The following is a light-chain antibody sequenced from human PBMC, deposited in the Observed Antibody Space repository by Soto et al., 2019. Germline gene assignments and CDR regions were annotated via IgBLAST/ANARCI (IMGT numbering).Light chain of an antibody. J-gene: IGKJ2*03. CDR1: QNLDNY. Sequence: DNQMTQAPSSLSASLGDRVTITCRASQNLDNYLNWYQQKPGKAPNLLIYAASRLQSGVPSRFAGSGSGTHFTLTITSLQPEDVGTYLCQQSVSTPIYSLGQGTKVDIK. V-gene: IGKV1-39*01. CDR3: QQSVSTPIYS. CDR2: AAS.